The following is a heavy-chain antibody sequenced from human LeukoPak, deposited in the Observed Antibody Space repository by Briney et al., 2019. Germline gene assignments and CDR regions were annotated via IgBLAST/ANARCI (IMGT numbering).Heavy chain of an antibody. Sequence: ASVKVSCKASGYTFTGYYMHWVRQAPGQGLEWMGWINPNSGGTNYAQKFQGRVTMTRDTSISTAYMELSRLRFDDTAVYYCARSDGSYGSDAFDIWGQGTMVTVSS. J-gene: IGHJ3*02. V-gene: IGHV1-2*02. CDR3: ARSDGSYGSDAFDI. CDR2: INPNSGGT. CDR1: GYTFTGYY. D-gene: IGHD1-26*01.